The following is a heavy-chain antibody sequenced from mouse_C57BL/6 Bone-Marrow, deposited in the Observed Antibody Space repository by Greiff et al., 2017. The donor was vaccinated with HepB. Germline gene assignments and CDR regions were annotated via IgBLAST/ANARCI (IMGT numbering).Heavy chain of an antibody. CDR3: ARLLPPFAY. CDR2: IWGVGST. CDR1: GFSLTSYG. D-gene: IGHD1-1*01. Sequence: VHLVESGPGLVAPSQSLSITCTVSGFSLTSYGVAWVRQSPGKGLEWLGVIWGVGSTNYNSALKSRLSISKDNSKSQVFLKMNSLQTDDTAMYYCARLLPPFAYWGQGTLVTVSA. J-gene: IGHJ3*01. V-gene: IGHV2-6*01.